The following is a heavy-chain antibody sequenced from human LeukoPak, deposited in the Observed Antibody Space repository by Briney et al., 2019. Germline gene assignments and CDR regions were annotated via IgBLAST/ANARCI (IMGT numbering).Heavy chain of an antibody. Sequence: GGSLRLSCAASGFTFDDYGMSWVRQAPGKGLEWVSGINWNGGSTGYADSVKGRFTISRDNVKNSLYLQMNSLRAEDTALYYCARVIDIVVVVAATPIDYWGQGTLVTVSS. CDR1: GFTFDDYG. V-gene: IGHV3-20*04. CDR2: INWNGGST. D-gene: IGHD2-15*01. CDR3: ARVIDIVVVVAATPIDY. J-gene: IGHJ4*02.